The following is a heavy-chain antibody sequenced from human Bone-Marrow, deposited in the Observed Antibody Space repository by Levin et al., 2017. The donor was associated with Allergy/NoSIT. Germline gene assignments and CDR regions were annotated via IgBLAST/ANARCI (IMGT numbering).Heavy chain of an antibody. CDR2: SFYTGST. V-gene: IGHV4-30-4*01. Sequence: PSETLSLTCSVSGDSIISDGHYWTWVRQSPGKGLEWIGYSFYTGSTDYNPSLRSRLTISVDTSKNQFSLRLTSLTAADTAVYYCARAGGTGGCDYWGQGTLVTVSS. CDR3: ARAGGTGGCDY. CDR1: GDSIISDGHY. D-gene: IGHD1-14*01. J-gene: IGHJ4*02.